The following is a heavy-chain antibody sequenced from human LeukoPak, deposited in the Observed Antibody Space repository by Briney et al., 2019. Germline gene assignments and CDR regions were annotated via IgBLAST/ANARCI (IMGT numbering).Heavy chain of an antibody. D-gene: IGHD6-19*01. CDR3: GRALRIAVAEFDY. Sequence: GGSLRLSCAASGFTFSSYSMNWVRQAPGKGLEWVSSISSSSSYIYYADSVKGRFTISRDNAKNSLYLQMNSLRAEDTAVYYCGRALRIAVAEFDYWGQGTLVTVSS. CDR1: GFTFSSYS. J-gene: IGHJ4*02. CDR2: ISSSSSYI. V-gene: IGHV3-21*01.